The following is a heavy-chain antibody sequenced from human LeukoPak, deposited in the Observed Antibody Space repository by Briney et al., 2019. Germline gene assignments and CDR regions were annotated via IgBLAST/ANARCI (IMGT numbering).Heavy chain of an antibody. V-gene: IGHV3-21*01. CDR3: TRETPDGYDY. CDR2: ISSSSSYI. CDR1: GFTFSTYN. Sequence: GGSLRLSCAASGFTFSTYNLNWVRQAPGKGLEWVSSISSSSSYIYYADSVKGRFTISRDNAKNSLYLQMNSLRAEDTAMYYCTRETPDGYDYWGQGTLVTVSS. J-gene: IGHJ4*02. D-gene: IGHD5-24*01.